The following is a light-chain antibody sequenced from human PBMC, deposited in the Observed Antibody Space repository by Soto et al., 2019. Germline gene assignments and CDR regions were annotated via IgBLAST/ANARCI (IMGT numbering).Light chain of an antibody. V-gene: IGKV1-5*03. J-gene: IGKJ1*01. CDR1: QSISSW. CDR2: KAS. CDR3: QQYNSYPWT. Sequence: DIQTTQSPSTLSASVGDRVTITCQTSQSISSWLAWYQQKPWKAPNLLIYKASTLQSGVSSRFSGSGTGTEFTLTISSLQTDDFATYYCQQYNSYPWTFGQVTKVDIK.